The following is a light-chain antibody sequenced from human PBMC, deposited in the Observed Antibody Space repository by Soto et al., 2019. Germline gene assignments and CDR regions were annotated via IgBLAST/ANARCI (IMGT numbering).Light chain of an antibody. CDR2: RNN. Sequence: QLVLTQPPSASGTPGQRVTISCSGSSSNIGSNYVYWYQQLPGTTPKLLIYRNNQRPSGVPDRFSGSKSGTSASLAISGLRAEDEADYYCAAWDDSLSGRRVFGGETTLTVL. V-gene: IGLV1-47*01. J-gene: IGLJ3*02. CDR1: SSNIGSNY. CDR3: AAWDDSLSGRRV.